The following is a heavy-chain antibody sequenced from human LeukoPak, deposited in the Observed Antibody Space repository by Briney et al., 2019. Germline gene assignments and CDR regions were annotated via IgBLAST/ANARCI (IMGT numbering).Heavy chain of an antibody. V-gene: IGHV3-23*01. CDR1: GFTFNTYA. J-gene: IGHJ6*02. Sequence: GGSLRLSCAASGFTFNTYAMSWVRQAPGKGLEWVSGVSGSGGSTYYADSVKGRFTISRDNSKNTLYLQMNSLRAEDTAVYYCAKTGPNTYGRIYYGMDVWGQGTTVTVSS. CDR2: VSGSGGST. CDR3: AKTGPNTYGRIYYGMDV. D-gene: IGHD5-18*01.